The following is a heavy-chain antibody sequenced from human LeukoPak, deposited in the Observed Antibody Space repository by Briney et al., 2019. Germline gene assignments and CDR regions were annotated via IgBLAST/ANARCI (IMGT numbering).Heavy chain of an antibody. D-gene: IGHD1-26*01. V-gene: IGHV3-48*02. CDR2: INDRGNRI. J-gene: IGHJ4*02. CDR1: GFSFSTNG. Sequence: GGSLRLSCAASGFSFSTNGMHWDRQAPGKGLEWVSHINDRGNRIYYADSVKGRFTISRDIAKNSLYLQMNSLRDEDTAVYYCARDFKWSFDSWGQGILVIVSS. CDR3: ARDFKWSFDS.